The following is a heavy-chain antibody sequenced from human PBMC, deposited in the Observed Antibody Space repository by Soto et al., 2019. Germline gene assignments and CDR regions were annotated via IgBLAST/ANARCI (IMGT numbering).Heavy chain of an antibody. J-gene: IGHJ6*02. CDR1: GFTFSSYG. D-gene: IGHD6-13*01. CDR2: ISYDGSNK. CDR3: AKEAKNGEKGAAGQHYYYYGMDV. V-gene: IGHV3-30*18. Sequence: GGSLRLSCAASGFTFSSYGMHWVRQAPGKGLEWVAVISYDGSNKYYGDTVKGRFTISRDKSKNTLYLQMNCLRAEDPAVYYCAKEAKNGEKGAAGQHYYYYGMDVWGQGTTVTVSS.